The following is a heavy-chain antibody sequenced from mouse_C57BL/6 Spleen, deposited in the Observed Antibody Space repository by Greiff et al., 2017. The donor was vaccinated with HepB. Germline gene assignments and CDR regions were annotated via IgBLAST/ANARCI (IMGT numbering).Heavy chain of an antibody. CDR2: IHPSDSDT. V-gene: IGHV1-74*01. CDR1: GYTFTSYW. D-gene: IGHD4-1*01. Sequence: QVQLKQPGAELVKPGASVKVSCKASGYTFTSYWMHWVKQRPGQGLEWIGRIHPSDSDTNYNQKFKGKATLTVDKSSSTAYMQLSSLTSEDSAVYYCAKGTGTRYFDVWGTGTTVTVSS. J-gene: IGHJ1*03. CDR3: AKGTGTRYFDV.